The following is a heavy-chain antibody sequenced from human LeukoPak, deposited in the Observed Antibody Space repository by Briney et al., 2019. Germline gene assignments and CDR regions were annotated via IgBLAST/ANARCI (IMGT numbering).Heavy chain of an antibody. D-gene: IGHD6-6*01. CDR1: GGSFSGYY. CDR3: ARGRIAARSSNFRYNWFDP. CDR2: NNHSGST. J-gene: IGHJ5*02. Sequence: SETLSLTCAVYGGSFSGYYWSWIRQPPGKGLEWIRENNHSGSTNYNPSLKSRVTISVDTSKNQFSLKLSSVTAADTAVYYCARGRIAARSSNFRYNWFDPWGQGTLVTVSS. V-gene: IGHV4-34*01.